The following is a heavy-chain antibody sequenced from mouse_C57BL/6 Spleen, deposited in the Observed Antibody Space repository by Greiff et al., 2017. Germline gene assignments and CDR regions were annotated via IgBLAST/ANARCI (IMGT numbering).Heavy chain of an antibody. Sequence: VQLQQPGAELVRPGTSVKLSCKASGYTFTSYWMHWVKQRPGQGLEWIGVIDPSDSYTNYNQKFKGKATLTVDTSSSTAYMQLSSLTSEDSAVYYCARGTYYGSSQGYFDVWGTGTTVTVSS. CDR3: ARGTYYGSSQGYFDV. CDR1: GYTFTSYW. V-gene: IGHV1-59*01. J-gene: IGHJ1*03. CDR2: IDPSDSYT. D-gene: IGHD1-1*01.